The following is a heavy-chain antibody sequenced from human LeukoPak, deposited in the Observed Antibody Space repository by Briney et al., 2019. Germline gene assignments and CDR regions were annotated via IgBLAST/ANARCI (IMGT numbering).Heavy chain of an antibody. CDR2: INTDGSST. CDR1: GFTFSSYY. J-gene: IGHJ4*02. Sequence: GGSLRLSCAASGFTFSSYYMHWVRQAPGKGLVWVSRINTDGSSTSSADFVKGRFTISRDNAKNTLYLQMNSLRAEDTAVYYCARDRSSSYDYWGQGTLVTISS. D-gene: IGHD6-13*01. CDR3: ARDRSSSYDY. V-gene: IGHV3-74*01.